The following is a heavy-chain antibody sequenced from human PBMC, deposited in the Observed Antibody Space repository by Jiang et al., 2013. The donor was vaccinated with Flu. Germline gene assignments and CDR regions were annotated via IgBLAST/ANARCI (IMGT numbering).Heavy chain of an antibody. V-gene: IGHV1-69*01. Sequence: TFSSYAISWVATGPSDKGLSGVEGVIPIFGTANYAQKFQGRVTITADESTSTAYMELSSLRSEDTAVYYCARGPRESFKVTTFGHCFGYWGQGTLVTVSS. CDR3: ARGPRESFKVTTFGHCFGY. J-gene: IGHJ4*02. D-gene: IGHD3-10*02. CDR2: VIPIFGTA. CDR1: TFSSYA.